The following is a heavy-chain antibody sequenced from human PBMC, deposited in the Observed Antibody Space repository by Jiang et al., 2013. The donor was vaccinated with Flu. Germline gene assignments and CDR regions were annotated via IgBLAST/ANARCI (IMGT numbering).Heavy chain of an antibody. V-gene: IGHV1-69*17. J-gene: IGHJ3*01. D-gene: IGHD3-22*01. CDR2: IIPMNGIS. Sequence: GAEVKKPGSSVKVSCTASGDTFSRYAINWVRQAPGQRPEWLGGIIPMNGISNYAQSFQGRVTLTADKSTNTAYMEMSSLGDEDTAVYYCARGDYYDSSGFHAFDLWGQGTMVIVSS. CDR3: ARGDYYDSSGFHAFDL. CDR1: GDTFSRYA.